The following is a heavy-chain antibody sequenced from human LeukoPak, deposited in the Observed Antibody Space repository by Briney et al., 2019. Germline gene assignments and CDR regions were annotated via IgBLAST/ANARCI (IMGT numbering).Heavy chain of an antibody. CDR2: ISSSGSSI. CDR3: ARCRYTSGWLDAFDI. CDR1: GFTFSSYE. D-gene: IGHD6-19*01. Sequence: QPLGCLRLSCAASGFTFSSYEMNWVRQAPGKGLEWISYISSSGSSIYYADSVKGRFTISRDNAKNSLFLQMYSLRAEDTAVYYCARCRYTSGWLDAFDIWGQGTVVSVCS. V-gene: IGHV3-48*03. J-gene: IGHJ3*02.